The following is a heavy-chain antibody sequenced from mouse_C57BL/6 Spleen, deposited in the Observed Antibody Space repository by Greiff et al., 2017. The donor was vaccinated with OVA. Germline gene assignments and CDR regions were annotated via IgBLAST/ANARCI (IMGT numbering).Heavy chain of an antibody. Sequence: QVQLQQPGAELVKPGASVKLSCKASGYTFTSYWMQWVKQRPGQGLEWIGEIDPSDRYTNYNQKFKGKATLTVDTSSSTAYMQLSSLTSEDSAVYYCARSLTTVVHYFDYWGQGTTLTVSS. J-gene: IGHJ2*01. V-gene: IGHV1-50*01. CDR1: GYTFTSYW. D-gene: IGHD1-1*01. CDR2: IDPSDRYT. CDR3: ARSLTTVVHYFDY.